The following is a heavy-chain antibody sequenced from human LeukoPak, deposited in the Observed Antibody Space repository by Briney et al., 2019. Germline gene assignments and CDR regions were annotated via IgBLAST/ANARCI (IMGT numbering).Heavy chain of an antibody. Sequence: PGGSLRLSCAASRFSLSSYAMSSGRQAPGKGLEWVSAISDTGNTYHADSVKGRFTISRDSSKNTLFLQMNRLRPEDAAVYYCAKAPVTTCRGAFCYPFDYWGLGTLVTVSS. CDR3: AKAPVTTCRGAFCYPFDY. CDR2: ISDTGNT. CDR1: RFSLSSYA. D-gene: IGHD2-15*01. J-gene: IGHJ4*02. V-gene: IGHV3-23*01.